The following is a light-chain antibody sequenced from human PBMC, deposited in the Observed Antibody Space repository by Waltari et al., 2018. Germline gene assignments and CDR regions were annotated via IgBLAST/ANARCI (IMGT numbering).Light chain of an antibody. CDR2: DIS. V-gene: IGKV3-20*01. Sequence: IVLTQSPGTLSLSPGERATLSCRASEPISATYLAWYQQKPGQAPRLLRYDISTRADGVSDRFSGSGSGTDFTLTINRLGPDDFAVYYCQQYGGSSMFTFGQGTRLDIK. CDR1: EPISATY. J-gene: IGKJ2*01. CDR3: QQYGGSSMFT.